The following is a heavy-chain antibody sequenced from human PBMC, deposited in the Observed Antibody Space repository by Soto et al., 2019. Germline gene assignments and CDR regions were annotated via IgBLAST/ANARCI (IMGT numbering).Heavy chain of an antibody. J-gene: IGHJ2*01. Sequence: EVQLLESGGGLIQPGGSLRLSCAASGFTFSSYVMSWVRQAPGKGLEWVSTISDGGARKDYADSVKGRLTISRDTSRNTLLLQMNSLRVEDTALYYCATKRTAMSDWYFDLWGRRTLVTVSS. D-gene: IGHD5-18*01. CDR3: ATKRTAMSDWYFDL. CDR1: GFTFSSYV. V-gene: IGHV3-23*01. CDR2: ISDGGARK.